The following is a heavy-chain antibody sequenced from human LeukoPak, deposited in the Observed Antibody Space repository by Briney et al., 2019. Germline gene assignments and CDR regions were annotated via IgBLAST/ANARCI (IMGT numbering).Heavy chain of an antibody. V-gene: IGHV3-15*01. Sequence: GGSLRLSCAASGFTFSNFLMTWVRQAPGKGPDWVGRIKSESDGGTTDYAAPVKGRFTISRDDSKNTLHLQMNSLKTEDTAVYYCTTEKSSSDAFDIWGQGTMVTVSS. D-gene: IGHD3-10*01. CDR2: IKSESDGGTT. J-gene: IGHJ3*02. CDR1: GFTFSNFL. CDR3: TTEKSSSDAFDI.